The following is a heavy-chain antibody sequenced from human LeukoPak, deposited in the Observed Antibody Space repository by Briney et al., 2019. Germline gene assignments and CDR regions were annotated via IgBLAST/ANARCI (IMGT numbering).Heavy chain of an antibody. Sequence: RGSLRLSCAASGFTVSSNYVSCVRQAPGKGLEWVSVIYRGGSTYYADSVKGRFTISRDNSKNTLYLQRNSLRAEDTAVYYCARQIVVVNNWFDPWGQGTLVTVSS. CDR3: ARQIVVVNNWFDP. V-gene: IGHV3-66*02. CDR2: IYRGGST. D-gene: IGHD3-22*01. CDR1: GFTVSSNY. J-gene: IGHJ5*02.